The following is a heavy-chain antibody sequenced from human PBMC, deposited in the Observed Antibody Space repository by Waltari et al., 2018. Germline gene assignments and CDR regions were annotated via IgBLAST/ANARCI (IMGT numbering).Heavy chain of an antibody. D-gene: IGHD1-26*01. CDR1: GFPFSNYW. CDR2: IKQDGSAK. Sequence: EVQLLASGGGLVQPGGSLRVTGAASGFPFSNYWMTWVRKAPGKGLEWVANIKQDGSAKYYVDSVKGRFTISRDNARNSLFLQMDSLRAEDTAVYYCARLAVWVAQEDFWGQGTLVTVSS. CDR3: ARLAVWVAQEDF. V-gene: IGHV3-7*01. J-gene: IGHJ4*02.